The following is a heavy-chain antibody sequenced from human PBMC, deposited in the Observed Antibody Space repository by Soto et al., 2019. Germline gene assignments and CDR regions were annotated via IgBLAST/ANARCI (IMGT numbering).Heavy chain of an antibody. V-gene: IGHV1-69*13. CDR1: GGTFRNHV. CDR3: ARDLEFRDGNISHLDY. Sequence: SVKVSCKASGGTFRNHVFNWVRQAPGQGLEWMGGIIPIIGTPNYAQKFQGRVTITAGASTNTVYLDVSSLRSQDTAVYYCARDLEFRDGNISHLDYWGQGTLVTVSS. J-gene: IGHJ4*02. CDR2: IIPIIGTP. D-gene: IGHD3-10*01.